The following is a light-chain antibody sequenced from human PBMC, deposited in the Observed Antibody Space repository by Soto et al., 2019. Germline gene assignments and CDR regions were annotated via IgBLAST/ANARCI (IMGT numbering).Light chain of an antibody. CDR2: DAS. CDR1: QSVGTY. Sequence: EIVLTPSPATLSLSPGERATLSCRASQSVGTYLDWYQQKLGQAPRLLIYDASNRATGIPARFSGSGSGTDFTLTISSLEPEDFAVYYCQQRVNWLTFGGGTKVDIK. CDR3: QQRVNWLT. J-gene: IGKJ4*01. V-gene: IGKV3-11*01.